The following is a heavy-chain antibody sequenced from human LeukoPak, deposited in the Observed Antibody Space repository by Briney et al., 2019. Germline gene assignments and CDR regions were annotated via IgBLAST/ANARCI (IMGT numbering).Heavy chain of an antibody. CDR1: GDSISSYY. CDR3: ARGLGYCSGGSCLAFDY. J-gene: IGHJ4*02. Sequence: PSETLSLTCTVSGDSISSYYWSWIRQPAGKGLEWIGRIYTSGSTTYNPSLKSRVTMSVDTSKNQFSLKLRSVTAADTAVYYCARGLGYCSGGSCLAFDYWGQGTLVTVSS. D-gene: IGHD2-15*01. V-gene: IGHV4-4*07. CDR2: IYTSGST.